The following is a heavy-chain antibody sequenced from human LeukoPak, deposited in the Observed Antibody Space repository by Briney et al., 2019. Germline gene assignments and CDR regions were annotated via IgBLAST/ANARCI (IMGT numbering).Heavy chain of an antibody. CDR2: IYYSGST. J-gene: IGHJ4*02. CDR1: GGSISSYY. Sequence: TETLSLTCTVSGGSISSYYWSWIRQPPGKGLEWIGYIYYSGSTNYNPSLKSRVTISVDTSKNQFSLKLSSVTAADTAVYYCARIEDYGGNSVNYWGQGTLVTVSS. V-gene: IGHV4-59*01. D-gene: IGHD4-23*01. CDR3: ARIEDYGGNSVNY.